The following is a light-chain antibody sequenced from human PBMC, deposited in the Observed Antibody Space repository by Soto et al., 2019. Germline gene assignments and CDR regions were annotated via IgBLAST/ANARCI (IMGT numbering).Light chain of an antibody. J-gene: IGLJ2*01. CDR1: SSDVGGYNY. CDR2: EVY. Sequence: QSAPTQPPSASGSPGQSVTFSCTGTSSDVGGYNYVSWYQQYPGKVPKLMIYEVYKRHSGVPDRFSGSKSGNKASLTVSGLQPEDEADYYCRAYAGSSTGVFGGGTKLTVL. CDR3: RAYAGSSTGV. V-gene: IGLV2-8*01.